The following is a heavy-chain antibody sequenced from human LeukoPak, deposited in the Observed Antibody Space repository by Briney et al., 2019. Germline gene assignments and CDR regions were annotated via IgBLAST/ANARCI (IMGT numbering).Heavy chain of an antibody. Sequence: ASVKVSCKASGYTFTSYGISWVRQAPGQGLEWMGWISAYNGNTNYAQKLQGRVTMTTDTSTSTAYMELSSLSSDDTAVYYCARVGRSVVVPAATGAYFDYWGQGTLVTVSS. CDR3: ARVGRSVVVPAATGAYFDY. CDR2: ISAYNGNT. D-gene: IGHD2-2*01. V-gene: IGHV1-18*01. J-gene: IGHJ4*02. CDR1: GYTFTSYG.